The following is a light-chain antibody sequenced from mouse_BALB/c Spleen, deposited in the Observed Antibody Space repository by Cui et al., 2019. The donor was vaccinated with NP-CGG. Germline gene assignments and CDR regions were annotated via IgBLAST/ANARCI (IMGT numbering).Light chain of an antibody. Sequence: QAVVTQESVLTTSPGETITLTCRSSTGAVTTSNYANWVQEKPDHLFTGLIGGTNNRAPGFPARFSGSLIGDKAALTITGAQTEDEAIYFCALWYSNHWVFGGGTKLTVL. J-gene: IGLJ1*01. V-gene: IGLV1*01. CDR3: ALWYSNHWV. CDR1: TGAVTTSNY. CDR2: GTN.